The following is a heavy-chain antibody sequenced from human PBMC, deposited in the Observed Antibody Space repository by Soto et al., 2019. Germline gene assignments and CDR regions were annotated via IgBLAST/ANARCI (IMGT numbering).Heavy chain of an antibody. CDR3: ARGGGLGKKYSSSKRSSISFDY. CDR2: INHSGST. J-gene: IGHJ4*02. D-gene: IGHD6-6*01. Sequence: QVQLQQWGAGLLKPSETLSLTCAVYGGSFSGYYWSWIRQPPGKGLEWIGEINHSGSTNYNPSLKSRVTISVDTSKNQFSLKLSSVTAADTAVYYCARGGGLGKKYSSSKRSSISFDYWGQGTLVTVSS. CDR1: GGSFSGYY. V-gene: IGHV4-34*01.